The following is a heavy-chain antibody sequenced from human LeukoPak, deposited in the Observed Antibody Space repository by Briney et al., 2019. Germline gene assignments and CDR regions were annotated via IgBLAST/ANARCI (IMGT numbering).Heavy chain of an antibody. CDR1: GFTFSSYG. CDR3: ERDKPYHGTTFDY. CDR2: IWYDGSNK. V-gene: IGHV3-33*01. J-gene: IGHJ4*02. Sequence: GGSLRLSCAASGFTFSSYGMHWVRQAPGKGLEWVAVIWYDGSNKYYADSAKGRFTISRDNSKNTLYLQMNSLRAEDTAVYYCERDKPYHGTTFDYWGQGTLVTVSS. D-gene: IGHD1-1*01.